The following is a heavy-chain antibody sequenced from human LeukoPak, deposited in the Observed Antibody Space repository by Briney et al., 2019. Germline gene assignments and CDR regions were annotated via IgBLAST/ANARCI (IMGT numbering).Heavy chain of an antibody. J-gene: IGHJ6*04. CDR1: GFTFSTYS. D-gene: IGHD3-10*02. V-gene: IGHV3-21*01. CDR3: AELGITMIGGV. CDR2: IDFSGDYI. Sequence: GGSLRLSCAASGFTFSTYSMNWVRQGPGKGLEWVSTIDFSGDYIYYADSVKGRFTISRDSAKNSLYLQMNSLRAEDTAVYYCAELGITMIGGVWGKGTTVTISS.